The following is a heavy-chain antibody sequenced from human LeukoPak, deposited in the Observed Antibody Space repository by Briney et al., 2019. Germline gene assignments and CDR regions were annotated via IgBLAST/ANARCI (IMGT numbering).Heavy chain of an antibody. J-gene: IGHJ4*02. V-gene: IGHV4-4*07. CDR2: IYTIGST. D-gene: IGHD3-22*01. CDR3: ARTPQGYYDSSGYPMYYFDY. CDR1: GGSISSYY. Sequence: PSETLSLTCTVSGGSISSYYWSWIRQPAGKGLEWIGRIYTIGSTNYNPSLKSRVTMSVDTSKNQFSLKLSSVTAADTAVYYCARTPQGYYDSSGYPMYYFDYWGQGTLVTVSS.